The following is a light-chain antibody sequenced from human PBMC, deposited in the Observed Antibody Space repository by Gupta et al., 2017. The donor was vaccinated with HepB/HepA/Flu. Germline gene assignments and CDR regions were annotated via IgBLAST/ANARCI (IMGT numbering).Light chain of an antibody. J-gene: IGKJ4*01. CDR2: WAS. CDR3: QQYYSTPLT. CDR1: QSVLYSANNKNY. V-gene: IGKV4-1*01. Sequence: DIVMTQSPDSVAVSLGERATINCKSSQSVLYSANNKNYLAWYEQKPGQPPKMLIYWASTRESGVPDRFSGSGSGTDFTLTISSLQAKDVAVYYCQQYYSTPLTFGGGTKVEIK.